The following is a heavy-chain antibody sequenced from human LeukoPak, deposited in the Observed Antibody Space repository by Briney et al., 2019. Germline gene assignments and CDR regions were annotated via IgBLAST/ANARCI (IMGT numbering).Heavy chain of an antibody. V-gene: IGHV1-18*01. D-gene: IGHD6-13*01. J-gene: IGHJ1*01. Sequence: ASVKVSCKASGYTFTSYGISWVRQAPGQGLEWMGWISAYNGNTNYAQKLQGRVTMTTDTSTSTAYMELRSLRSDDTAVYYCARDPLYSSRKGAENFQHWGQGTLVTVSS. CDR3: ARDPLYSSRKGAENFQH. CDR1: GYTFTSYG. CDR2: ISAYNGNT.